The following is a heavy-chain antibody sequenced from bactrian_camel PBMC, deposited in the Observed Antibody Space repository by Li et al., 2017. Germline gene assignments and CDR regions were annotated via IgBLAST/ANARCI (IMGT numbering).Heavy chain of an antibody. J-gene: IGHJ4*01. V-gene: IGHV3S53*01. CDR2: IDNAGTI. CDR3: AAVGCWGTYCLTGGQHNWRH. D-gene: IGHD5*01. CDR1: FDTYNDCC. Sequence: HVQLVESGGGSVQAGGSLTLSCVGSFDTYNDCCMGWFRQAPGKEREGVASIDNAGTIIYGDSVKGRFTISKDKSKNTLYLQMNSLKPEDSAMYYCAAVGCWGTYCLTGGQHNWRHWGQGTQVT.